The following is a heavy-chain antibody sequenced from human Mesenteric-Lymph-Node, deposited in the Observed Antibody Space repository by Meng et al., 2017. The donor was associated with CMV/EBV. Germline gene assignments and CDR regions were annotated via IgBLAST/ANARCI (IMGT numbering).Heavy chain of an antibody. Sequence: YSLARHGITWVRQAPGQGREWMGGTSNYNEDPIYAQKFQDRVTMTPLTADTSTMTAYMELRALRSDDTATYYCATRVRYNWNEDDYWGQGTLVTVSS. V-gene: IGHV1-18*01. CDR1: YSLARHG. CDR2: TSNYNEDP. J-gene: IGHJ4*02. CDR3: ATRVRYNWNEDDY. D-gene: IGHD1-1*01.